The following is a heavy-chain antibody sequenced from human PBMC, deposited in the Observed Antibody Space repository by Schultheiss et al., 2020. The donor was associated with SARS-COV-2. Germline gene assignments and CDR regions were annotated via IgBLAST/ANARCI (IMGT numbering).Heavy chain of an antibody. V-gene: IGHV3-30*02. CDR3: AKGYASTV. J-gene: IGHJ4*02. D-gene: IGHD2-15*01. CDR1: GFTFTTYG. Sequence: GGSLRLSCAASGFTFTTYGMHWVRQAPGKGLEWVAFVRYNGTDKYYADFVKGRFTISRDNSKNTLYLQMSSLRAEDTAVYYCAKGYASTVWGQGALVTVSS. CDR2: VRYNGTDK.